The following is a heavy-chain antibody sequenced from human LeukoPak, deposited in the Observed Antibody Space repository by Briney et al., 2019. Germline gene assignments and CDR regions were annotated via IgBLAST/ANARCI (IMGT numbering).Heavy chain of an antibody. Sequence: SETLSLTCAVYGGSFSGYYWSWIRQPPGKGLEWIGEINHSGSTNYNPSLKSRVTISVDTSKNQFSLKLSSVTAADTAVYYCARSPLPRGYLNGPTTYWFDPWGQGTLVTVSS. D-gene: IGHD1-26*01. V-gene: IGHV4-34*01. J-gene: IGHJ5*02. CDR2: INHSGST. CDR1: GGSFSGYY. CDR3: ARSPLPRGYLNGPTTYWFDP.